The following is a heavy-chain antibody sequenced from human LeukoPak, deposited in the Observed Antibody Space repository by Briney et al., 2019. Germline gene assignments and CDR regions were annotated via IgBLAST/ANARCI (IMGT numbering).Heavy chain of an antibody. V-gene: IGHV1-8*03. J-gene: IGHJ6*03. D-gene: IGHD3-3*01. Sequence: ASVKVSCKASGYTFTFYDIHWVRQASGQGLEWMGWMNPNSGNTGYAQKFQGRVTITRNTSISTAYMELSSLRSEDTAVYYCARGAPDFWSVYYMDVWGKGTTVTVSS. CDR2: MNPNSGNT. CDR3: ARGAPDFWSVYYMDV. CDR1: GYTFTFYD.